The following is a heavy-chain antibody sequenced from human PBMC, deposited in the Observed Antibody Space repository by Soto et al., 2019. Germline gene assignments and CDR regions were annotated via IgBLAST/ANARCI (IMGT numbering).Heavy chain of an antibody. Sequence: QVQLVQSGAEVKKPGASVKVSCKASGYTFTSYGISWVRQAPGQGLEWMGWISAYNGNTNYAQKLQGRVTMTTDTATSTAYMELRSLRPDDTAVYDCARAPPEGGELVNWYFDLWGRGTLVTVSS. D-gene: IGHD3-16*01. CDR1: GYTFTSYG. CDR3: ARAPPEGGELVNWYFDL. CDR2: ISAYNGNT. J-gene: IGHJ2*01. V-gene: IGHV1-18*01.